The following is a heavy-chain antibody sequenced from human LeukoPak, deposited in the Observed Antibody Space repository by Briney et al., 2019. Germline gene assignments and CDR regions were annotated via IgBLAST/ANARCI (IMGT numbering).Heavy chain of an antibody. J-gene: IGHJ4*02. CDR2: ISGSGGST. D-gene: IGHD6-6*01. CDR1: GFTFSSYG. Sequence: PGGSLRLSCAASGFTFSSYGMSWVRQAPGKGLEWVSAISGSGGSTYYADSVKGRFTISRDNSKNTLYLQMNSLRAEDTAVYYCARESSSSGDFDYWAQGTLVTVSS. CDR3: ARESSSSGDFDY. V-gene: IGHV3-23*01.